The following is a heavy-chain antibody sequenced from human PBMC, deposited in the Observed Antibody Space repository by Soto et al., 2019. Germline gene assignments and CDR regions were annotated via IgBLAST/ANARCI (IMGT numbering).Heavy chain of an antibody. CDR3: AKDPDTFQYSSGWSPYMDV. D-gene: IGHD6-19*01. J-gene: IGHJ6*02. V-gene: IGHV3-23*01. Sequence: GGSLRLSCAASGFTFSNYAMNWVRQAPGKGLEWVSGISDSGDNTFYADSVRGRFTVSRDNSKNTLYLQMDSLRAEDTAVFYCAKDPDTFQYSSGWSPYMDVWGQGTTGTVSS. CDR1: GFTFSNYA. CDR2: ISDSGDNT.